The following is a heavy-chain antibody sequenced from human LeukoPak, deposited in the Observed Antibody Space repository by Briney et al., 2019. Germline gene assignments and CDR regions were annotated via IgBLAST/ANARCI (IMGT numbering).Heavy chain of an antibody. V-gene: IGHV3-74*01. CDR2: ISPDWSRT. J-gene: IGHJ4*02. CDR1: GFTFSTHW. D-gene: IGHD3-10*01. CDR3: ARVSSLWSFDY. Sequence: GGSLRLSCAASGFTFSTHWMHWVRQTPGKGLVWVSRISPDWSRTAYADSVKGRFTISRDNARDTLYLQLNSLGGEDTAVYYCARVSSLWSFDYWGQGTLFTVSS.